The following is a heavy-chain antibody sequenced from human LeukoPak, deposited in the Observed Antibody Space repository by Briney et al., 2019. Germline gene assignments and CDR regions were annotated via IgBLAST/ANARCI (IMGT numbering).Heavy chain of an antibody. D-gene: IGHD2-2*01. V-gene: IGHV4-4*07. Sequence: SETLSLTCTVSGGSISSYYWSWIRQPAGKGLEWIGRIYTSGSTNYNPPLKSRVTMSVDTSKNQFSLKLSSVTAADTAVYYCARDAGYCSSTSCYFGLSDYWGQGTLVTVSS. J-gene: IGHJ4*02. CDR1: GGSISSYY. CDR2: IYTSGST. CDR3: ARDAGYCSSTSCYFGLSDY.